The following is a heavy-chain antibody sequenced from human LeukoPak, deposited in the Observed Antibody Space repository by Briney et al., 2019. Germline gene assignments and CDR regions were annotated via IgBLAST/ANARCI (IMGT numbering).Heavy chain of an antibody. CDR3: ARQTGSGLFILP. V-gene: IGHV4-39*01. Sequence: SETLSLTCTVSGVSISSSNSYWGWIRQPPGKGLEWIGSIHYSGNTYYNASLKSQVSISIDTSKNQLSLKLTSVTAADTAVYYCARQTGSGLFILPGGQGTLVTVSS. CDR2: IHYSGNT. CDR1: GVSISSSNSY. D-gene: IGHD3/OR15-3a*01. J-gene: IGHJ4*02.